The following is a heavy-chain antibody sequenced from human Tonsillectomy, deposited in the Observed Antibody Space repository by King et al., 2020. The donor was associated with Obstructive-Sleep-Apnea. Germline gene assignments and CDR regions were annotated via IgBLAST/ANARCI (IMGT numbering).Heavy chain of an antibody. CDR2: IYHTGSI. J-gene: IGHJ4*02. CDR3: ARVLLGLYYFDY. CDR1: GYSISSGYY. V-gene: IGHV4-38-2*02. Sequence: VQLQESGPGLVKPSETLSLTCTVSGYSISSGYYWGWIRQPPGQGLEWIGSIYHTGSIYYNPSLKSRVTISVDTSKNQFSLKLSSVTAADTAVYYCARVLLGLYYFDYWGQGTLVTVSS. D-gene: IGHD2-21*01.